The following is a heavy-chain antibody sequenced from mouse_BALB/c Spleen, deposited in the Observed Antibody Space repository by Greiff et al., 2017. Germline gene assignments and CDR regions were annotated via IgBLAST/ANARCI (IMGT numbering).Heavy chain of an antibody. CDR2: IWAGGST. CDR1: GFSLTSYG. J-gene: IGHJ4*01. V-gene: IGHV2-9*02. CDR3: SRDGYYTAMDY. Sequence: QVQLKESGPGLVPPSQSLSITCTVSGFSLTSYGVHWVRQPPGKGLEWLGVIWAGGSTNYNSALMSRLSISKDNSKSQVFLKMNSLQTDDTAMYYCSRDGYYTAMDYWGQGTSVTVSS. D-gene: IGHD2-3*01.